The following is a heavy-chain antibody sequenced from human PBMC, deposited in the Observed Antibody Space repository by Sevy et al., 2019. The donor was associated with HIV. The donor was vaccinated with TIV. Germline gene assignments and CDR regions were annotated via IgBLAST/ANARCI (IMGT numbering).Heavy chain of an antibody. CDR2: LVKDGGL. D-gene: IGHD1-1*01. J-gene: IGHJ4*02. V-gene: IGHV3-49*04. CDR1: GFTFGNYS. CDR3: TRWKGAQAGFDF. Sequence: GGSLRLSCRASGFTFGNYSMRWVRQAPGKGLEWVSFLVKDGGLDYAASVKSRLGISRDGAKTNVELQMNDLKTDDTAVYYCTRWKGAQAGFDFWGQGALVTVSS.